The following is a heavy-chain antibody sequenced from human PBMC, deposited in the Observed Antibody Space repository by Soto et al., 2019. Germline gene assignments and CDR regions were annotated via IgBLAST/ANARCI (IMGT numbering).Heavy chain of an antibody. CDR1: GFNVYNYG. D-gene: IGHD1-7*01. CDR3: AKDRVGGTFYTPLGF. CDR2: ITYDGSNK. Sequence: PWGSLRLSSQASGFNVYNYGMHSIRHSPGKWLKWVAVITYDGSNKYYADSVKGRFTISRDNSKNTLSLHLNTLKPEDTAVYHCAKDRVGGTFYTPLGFWGQGTLVTVS. V-gene: IGHV3-30*18. J-gene: IGHJ4*02.